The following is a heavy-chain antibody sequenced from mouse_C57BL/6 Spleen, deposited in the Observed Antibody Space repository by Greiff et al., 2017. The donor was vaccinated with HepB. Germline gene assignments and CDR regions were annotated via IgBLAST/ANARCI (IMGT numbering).Heavy chain of an antibody. D-gene: IGHD2-12*01. J-gene: IGHJ2*01. CDR2: IYPRSGNT. V-gene: IGHV1-81*01. CDR3: ARGGINYPYDIDY. Sequence: QVQLQQSGAELVRPGASVKLSCKASGYTFTSYGISWVKQRPGQGLEWIGGIYPRSGNTYYNEKFKGKATLTADKSSSTAYMELRSLTSEDSAVYFCARGGINYPYDIDYWGQGTTLTVSS. CDR1: GYTFTSYG.